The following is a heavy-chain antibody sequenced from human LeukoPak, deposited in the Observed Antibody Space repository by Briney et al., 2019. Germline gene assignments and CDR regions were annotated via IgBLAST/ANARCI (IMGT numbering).Heavy chain of an antibody. CDR3: ARRSRYGPQDFNA. Sequence: SQTLSLTCAISGDSVSSNSASWNWIRQSPSRGLQWLGRTYYRSKWYSDFALSVKSRVTINPDTSKNQFSLQLNSVTPEDTAVYYCARRSRYGPQDFNAWGQGTLVTVSS. CDR1: GDSVSSNSAS. CDR2: TYYRSKWYS. V-gene: IGHV6-1*01. J-gene: IGHJ4*02. D-gene: IGHD5-18*01.